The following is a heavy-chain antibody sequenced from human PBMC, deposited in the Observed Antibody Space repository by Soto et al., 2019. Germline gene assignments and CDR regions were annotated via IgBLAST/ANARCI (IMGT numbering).Heavy chain of an antibody. Sequence: XGSLGLSFAASGFTFSNYAMSWVRQAPGKGLEWVSSIAAGGAHTFYSDSVKGRFTISRDNSKNTLYLQMNSLRAEDTAVYYCATLPLAGYSYGAIYHFDYWGQGTLVTVSS. CDR2: IAAGGAHT. J-gene: IGHJ4*02. CDR1: GFTFSNYA. V-gene: IGHV3-23*01. CDR3: ATLPLAGYSYGAIYHFDY. D-gene: IGHD5-18*01.